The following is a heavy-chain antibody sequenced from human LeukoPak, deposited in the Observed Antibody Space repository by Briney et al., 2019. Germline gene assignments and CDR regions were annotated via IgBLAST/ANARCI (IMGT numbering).Heavy chain of an antibody. CDR1: GVSFSGYY. CDR3: ARDAPVGYSSSCYGY. V-gene: IGHV4-34*01. Sequence: SETLSPTCAVYGVSFSGYYWSWIRQPPGKGLEWIGEINHSGSTNYNPSLKSRVTISVDTSKNQFTLKLSSMTAGYTAVYYCARDAPVGYSSSCYGYWGQGTLVTVSS. D-gene: IGHD6-13*01. CDR2: INHSGST. J-gene: IGHJ4*02.